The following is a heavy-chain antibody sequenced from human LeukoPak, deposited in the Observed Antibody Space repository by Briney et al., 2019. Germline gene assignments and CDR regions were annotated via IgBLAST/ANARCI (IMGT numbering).Heavy chain of an antibody. CDR1: GFTFSNYG. CDR2: IWYDGSNK. D-gene: IGHD3-22*01. J-gene: IGHJ4*02. CDR3: TSDSSAYYFGY. V-gene: IGHV3-33*01. Sequence: PGTSLRLSCAASGFTFSNYGMHWVRQAPGKGLEWVAIIWYDGSNKYYADSVKGRFTISRDNSKNTLYLQMNSLRAEDTAVYYCTSDSSAYYFGYWGQGTLVTVTS.